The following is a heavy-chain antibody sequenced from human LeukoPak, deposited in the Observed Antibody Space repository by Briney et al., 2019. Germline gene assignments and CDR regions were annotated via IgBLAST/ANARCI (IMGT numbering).Heavy chain of an antibody. J-gene: IGHJ6*02. CDR2: ISYDGSNK. V-gene: IGHV3-30*18. CDR3: AKDGGSGSYYTYYYGMDV. Sequence: GRSLRLSCATSGFTFSSYGMPWVRQAPGKGPEWVAVISYDGSNKNYADSVNGRFTISRDNSKDTLYLQMNSLRAEDTAVYYCAKDGGSGSYYTYYYGMDVWGQGTTVTVSS. D-gene: IGHD3-10*01. CDR1: GFTFSSYG.